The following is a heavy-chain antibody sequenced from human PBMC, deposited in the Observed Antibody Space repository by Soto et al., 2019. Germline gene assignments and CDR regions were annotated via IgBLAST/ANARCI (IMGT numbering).Heavy chain of an antibody. V-gene: IGHV4-39*01. CDR2: IYYSGST. Sequence: QLQVQESGPGLVKPSETLSLTCTVSGGSISSSSYYWGWIRQPPGKGLEWIGSIYYSGSTYYNPSLKSRVTISVDTSKNQFSLKLSSVTAADTAVYYCARGAVVDYYYYYGLDVWGQVTTVTVSS. CDR3: ARGAVVDYYYYYGLDV. D-gene: IGHD2-2*01. CDR1: GGSISSSSYY. J-gene: IGHJ6*02.